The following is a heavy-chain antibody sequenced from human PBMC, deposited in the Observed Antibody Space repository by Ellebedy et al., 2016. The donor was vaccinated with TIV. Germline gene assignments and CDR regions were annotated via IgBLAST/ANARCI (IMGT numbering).Heavy chain of an antibody. V-gene: IGHV4-61*01. D-gene: IGHD3-10*01. CDR2: IYYSGCT. CDR1: GASVTSGRYY. J-gene: IGHJ5*02. Sequence: MPSETLSLTCTVSGASVTSGRYYWSWIRQPPGKGLEWVGYIYYSGCTNYNPSLKNRVTISIDTSKNQFSLRLTSVTAADTAVYYWARDDPSGWLDPWGQGTLVTVSS. CDR3: ARDDPSGWLDP.